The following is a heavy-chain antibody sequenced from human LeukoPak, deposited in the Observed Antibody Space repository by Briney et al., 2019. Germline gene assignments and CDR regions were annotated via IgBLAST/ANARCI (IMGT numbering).Heavy chain of an antibody. CDR3: ASIHNWWPYY. Sequence: ASVKVSCKAFGCTYTDHYFHWLRQAPGQGLEWIGWIHPDRGDTNYAQKFQGRVSLTRDTSISTAYMELSRLTSDDTAVYYCASIHNWWPYYWGQGTLVSVSS. CDR2: IHPDRGDT. D-gene: IGHD1-20*01. CDR1: GCTYTDHY. J-gene: IGHJ4*02. V-gene: IGHV1-2*02.